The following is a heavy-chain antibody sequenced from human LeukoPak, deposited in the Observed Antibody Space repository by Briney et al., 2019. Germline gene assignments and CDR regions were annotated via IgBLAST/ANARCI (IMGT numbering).Heavy chain of an antibody. J-gene: IGHJ3*02. CDR2: IYSSGST. V-gene: IGHV4-4*07. Sequence: KPSETLSLTCTVSSGSISNWYWSCFRQPAGKGLEWIGRIYSSGSTIYNPSLKSRVTMSVDTSTNQISLRLTSVTAADTAMYYCARKLASSTLKAGAFDIWGQGTMVTVSS. D-gene: IGHD2-2*01. CDR3: ARKLASSTLKAGAFDI. CDR1: SGSISNWY.